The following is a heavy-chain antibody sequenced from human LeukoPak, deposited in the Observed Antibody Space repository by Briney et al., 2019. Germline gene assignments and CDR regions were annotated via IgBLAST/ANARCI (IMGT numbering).Heavy chain of an antibody. CDR3: AREAVAGAFLEY. CDR1: GYTFTGYY. J-gene: IGHJ4*02. V-gene: IGHV1-2*02. D-gene: IGHD6-19*01. Sequence: AASVKVSCKASGYTFTGYYMHWVRQAPGQGLEWMGWINPNSGGTNYAQKFQGRVTMTTDTSTSTAYMELRSLRSDDTAVYYCAREAVAGAFLEYWGQGTLVTVSS. CDR2: INPNSGGT.